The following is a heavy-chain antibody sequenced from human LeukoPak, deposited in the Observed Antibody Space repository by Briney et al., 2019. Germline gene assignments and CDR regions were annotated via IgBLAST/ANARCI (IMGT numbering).Heavy chain of an antibody. CDR2: ISSSSSTI. Sequence: GGSLRLSCAASGLTFSSYSMNWVRQAPGKGLEWVSYISSSSSTIYYADSVKGRFTISRDNAKNSLYLQMNSLRDEDTAVYYCARGFWSGYSFDYWGQGTMVTVSS. J-gene: IGHJ4*02. D-gene: IGHD3-3*01. V-gene: IGHV3-48*02. CDR3: ARGFWSGYSFDY. CDR1: GLTFSSYS.